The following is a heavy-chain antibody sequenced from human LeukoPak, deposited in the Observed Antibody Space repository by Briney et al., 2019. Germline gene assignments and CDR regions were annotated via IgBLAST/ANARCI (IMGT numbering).Heavy chain of an antibody. CDR1: GGSFSGYY. Sequence: SETLSLTCAVYGGSFSGYYWSWIRQPPGKGLEWTGEINHSGSTNYNPSLKSRVTISVDTSKNQFSLKLSSVTAADTAVYYCARVMPRTSCYQHWGQGTLVTVSS. V-gene: IGHV4-34*01. CDR2: INHSGST. CDR3: ARVMPRTSCYQH. J-gene: IGHJ4*02. D-gene: IGHD2-2*01.